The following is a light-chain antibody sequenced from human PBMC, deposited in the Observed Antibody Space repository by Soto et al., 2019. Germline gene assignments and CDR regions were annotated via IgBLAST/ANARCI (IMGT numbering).Light chain of an antibody. CDR3: QQYYSAPTWT. Sequence: DVRMTQSPSSLSASVGDTITITCRASRTINTYLNWFQQKPGEPPRLLIYGASTLHDGVPSRFSGSGSGADFTLTISGLQPEDVAVYYCQQYYSAPTWTFGQGTKVEIK. CDR1: RTINTY. J-gene: IGKJ1*01. CDR2: GAS. V-gene: IGKV1-39*01.